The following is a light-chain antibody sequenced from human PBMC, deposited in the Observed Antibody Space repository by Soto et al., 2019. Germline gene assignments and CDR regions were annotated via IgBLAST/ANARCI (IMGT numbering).Light chain of an antibody. CDR2: DAS. CDR3: QQYDSYSSGP. J-gene: IGKJ1*01. Sequence: IHMTTAPSSVTASPRYRFTINFRLSQTSNSWLAWYEQKPGKDPKVLVFDASSLKTGVPSRCSGSGSGTEYTLTISSLQPADYATYYCQQYDSYSSGPFGQGTKVDI. V-gene: IGKV1-5*01. CDR1: QTSNSW.